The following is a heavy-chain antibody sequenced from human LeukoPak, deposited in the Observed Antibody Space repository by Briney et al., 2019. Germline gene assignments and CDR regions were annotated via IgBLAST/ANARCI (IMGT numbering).Heavy chain of an antibody. Sequence: GGSLRLSCAASGFTVSNNYMSWVRQAPGKGLEWVSAISGSGGSTYYADSVKGRFTISRDNSKNTLYLQMNSLRAEDTAVYYCAKDLTSGIAAAWAHWGQGTLVTVSS. D-gene: IGHD6-13*01. CDR1: GFTVSNNY. J-gene: IGHJ4*02. CDR2: ISGSGGST. CDR3: AKDLTSGIAAAWAH. V-gene: IGHV3-23*01.